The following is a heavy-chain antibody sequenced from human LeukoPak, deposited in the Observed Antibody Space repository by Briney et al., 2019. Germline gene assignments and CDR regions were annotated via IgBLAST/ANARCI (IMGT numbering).Heavy chain of an antibody. CDR3: ARAVMMVRGVIIGGYWFDP. V-gene: IGHV4-61*01. D-gene: IGHD3-10*01. CDR1: GVSVSSGSYY. CDR2: IYYTGST. J-gene: IGHJ5*02. Sequence: SKTLSLTCTVSGVSVSSGSYYWTWIRQPPGKGLEWIGYIYYTGSTNYNPSLKSRVTISVDTSRNQFSLKLNSATAADTAVYYCARAVMMVRGVIIGGYWFDPWGQGTLVTVSS.